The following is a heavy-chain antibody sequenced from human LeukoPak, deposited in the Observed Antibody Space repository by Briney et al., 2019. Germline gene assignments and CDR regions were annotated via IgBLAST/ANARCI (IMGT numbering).Heavy chain of an antibody. V-gene: IGHV3-66*04. Sequence: PGGSLRLSCAASGFTFSSYSMSWVRQAPGKGLEWVSVIYSGGSTYYADSVKGRFTISRDNSKNTLYLQMNSLRAEDTAVYYCASQKGYWGQGTLVTVSS. CDR3: ASQKGY. J-gene: IGHJ4*02. CDR1: GFTFSSYS. CDR2: IYSGGST.